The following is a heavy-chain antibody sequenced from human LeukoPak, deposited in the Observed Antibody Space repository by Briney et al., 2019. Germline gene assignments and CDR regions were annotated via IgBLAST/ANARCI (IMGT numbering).Heavy chain of an antibody. CDR2: IYYSGST. Sequence: SETLSLTRTVSGGSISSSSYYWGWIRQPPGKGLEWIGSIYYSGSTYYNPSLKSRVTISVDTSKNQFSLKLSSVTAADTAVYYCAGLKHKDYFDYWGQGTLVTVSS. CDR1: GGSISSSSYY. CDR3: AGLKHKDYFDY. J-gene: IGHJ4*02. V-gene: IGHV4-39*01.